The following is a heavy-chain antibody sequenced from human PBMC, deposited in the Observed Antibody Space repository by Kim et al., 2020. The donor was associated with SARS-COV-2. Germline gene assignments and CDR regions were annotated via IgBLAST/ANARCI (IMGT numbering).Heavy chain of an antibody. Sequence: KSRVTISVDTSKNQFSLKLSSVTAADTAVYYCARDTDYDSSGYYRTPVDYWGQGTLVTVSS. D-gene: IGHD3-22*01. J-gene: IGHJ4*02. CDR3: ARDTDYDSSGYYRTPVDY. V-gene: IGHV4-39*07.